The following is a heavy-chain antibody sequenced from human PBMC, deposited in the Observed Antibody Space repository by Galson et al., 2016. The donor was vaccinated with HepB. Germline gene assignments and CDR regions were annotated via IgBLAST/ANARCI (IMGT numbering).Heavy chain of an antibody. Sequence: SVKVSCKASGFTLSTWYMHWVRQVPGQGLEWMGFINPNAGSTNYAQNFQGRVTLTRDTSTSTVYMELSSLRSEDTAVDYCAAERGHAFYYFDYWGQGTLVTVSS. V-gene: IGHV1-46*01. J-gene: IGHJ4*02. D-gene: IGHD3-16*01. CDR3: AAERGHAFYYFDY. CDR1: GFTLSTWY. CDR2: INPNAGST.